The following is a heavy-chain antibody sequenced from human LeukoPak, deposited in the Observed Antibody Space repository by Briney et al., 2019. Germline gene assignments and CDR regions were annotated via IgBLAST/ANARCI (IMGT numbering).Heavy chain of an antibody. Sequence: SETLSLTCTVSGGSISSYYWSWIRQPPGKGLEWIGCIYYSGSTNYNPSLKSRVTISVDTSKNQFSLKLSSVTAADTAVYYCAREAKVGWYYLFDYWGQGTLVTVSS. V-gene: IGHV4-59*01. D-gene: IGHD2/OR15-2a*01. CDR1: GGSISSYY. CDR3: AREAKVGWYYLFDY. CDR2: IYYSGST. J-gene: IGHJ4*02.